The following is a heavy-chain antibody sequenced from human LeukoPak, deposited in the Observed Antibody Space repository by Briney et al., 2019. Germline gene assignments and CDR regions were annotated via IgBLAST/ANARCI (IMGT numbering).Heavy chain of an antibody. V-gene: IGHV3-23*01. CDR3: AKQFVDP. J-gene: IGHJ5*02. CDR2: ISERGDNT. CDR1: GFTFSSYS. D-gene: IGHD3-16*02. Sequence: GGSLRLSCAASGFTFSSYSMNWVRQAPGKGLEWVSAISERGDNTHYADSVKGRFTISRDNSQDTLYLQMNSLRAEDTAVYYCAKQFVDPWGQGTLVTVSS.